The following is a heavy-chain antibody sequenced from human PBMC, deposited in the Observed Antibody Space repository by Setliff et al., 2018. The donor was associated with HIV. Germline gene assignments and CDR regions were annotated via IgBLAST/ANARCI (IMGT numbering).Heavy chain of an antibody. CDR3: ARRGYQQWLVTWEPPPLDYFVY. Sequence: GASVKVSCKASGYTFTSYAMHWVRQAPGQGLEWMGGIIPKFGTPTYAQKFQGRVTITADKLSTTAYMELSSLRAEDTAVYYCARRGYQQWLVTWEPPPLDYFVYWGQGTLVTVSS. J-gene: IGHJ4*02. V-gene: IGHV1-69*06. D-gene: IGHD6-19*01. CDR1: GYTFTSYA. CDR2: IIPKFGTP.